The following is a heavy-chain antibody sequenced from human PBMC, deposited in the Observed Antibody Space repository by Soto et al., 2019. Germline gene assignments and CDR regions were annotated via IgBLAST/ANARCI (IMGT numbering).Heavy chain of an antibody. CDR1: GFTFSSYG. V-gene: IGHV3-48*02. J-gene: IGHJ4*02. Sequence: EVSLVESGGGLVQPGGSLRLSCAASGFTFSSYGMNWARLAPGKGLEWVSYISSSSSTIYYADSVKDRFTISRDNAKNSLYLQMNSLRDEDSAVYYCVRTSEHTFDYWGQGTLVTVSS. CDR2: ISSSSSTI. CDR3: VRTSEHTFDY. D-gene: IGHD6-6*01.